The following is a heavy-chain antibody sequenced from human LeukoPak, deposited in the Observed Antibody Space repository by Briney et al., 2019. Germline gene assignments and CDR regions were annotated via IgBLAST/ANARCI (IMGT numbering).Heavy chain of an antibody. D-gene: IGHD3-22*01. CDR2: ISGSGGST. V-gene: IGHV3-23*01. CDR1: GFTFSSYS. J-gene: IGHJ5*02. CDR3: AKDRYYDTTDPGNWFDP. Sequence: GGSLRLSCAASGFTFSSYSMSWVRQAPGKGLEWVSAISGSGGSTYYADSVKGRFTISRDNSKNTLYLQMNSLRAEDTAVYYCAKDRYYDTTDPGNWFDPWGQGTLVTVSS.